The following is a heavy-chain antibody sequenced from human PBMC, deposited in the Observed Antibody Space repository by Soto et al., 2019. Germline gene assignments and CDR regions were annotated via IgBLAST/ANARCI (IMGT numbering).Heavy chain of an antibody. CDR1: GYTFTGYY. V-gene: IGHV1-2*04. CDR3: ARGKGVVPAAPYYFDY. J-gene: IGHJ4*02. CDR2: INPNSGGT. Sequence: ASVKGSCKASGYTFTGYYMHWVRQAPGQGLEWMGWINPNSGGTNYAQKFQGWVTMTRDTSISTAYMELSRLRSDDTAVYYCARGKGVVPAAPYYFDYWGQGTLVTXSS. D-gene: IGHD2-2*01.